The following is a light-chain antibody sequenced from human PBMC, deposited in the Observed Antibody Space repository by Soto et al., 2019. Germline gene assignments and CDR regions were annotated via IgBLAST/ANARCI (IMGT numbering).Light chain of an antibody. Sequence: ETVMAQSPATLSVSPGEGATLSCRASQSVRGNLAWYQQKPGQAPRLLIYGASTRASGIPTRFSGAGSGAEFTLTISSLQSEDSAVYFCHQYNDWPRTFGGGTRVEIK. CDR2: GAS. V-gene: IGKV3D-15*01. J-gene: IGKJ4*01. CDR3: HQYNDWPRT. CDR1: QSVRGN.